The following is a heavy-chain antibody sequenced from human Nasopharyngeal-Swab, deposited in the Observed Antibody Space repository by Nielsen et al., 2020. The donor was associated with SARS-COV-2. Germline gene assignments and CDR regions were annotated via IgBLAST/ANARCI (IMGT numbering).Heavy chain of an antibody. J-gene: IGHJ4*02. CDR2: IYSGGST. Sequence: GGSLRLSCAASGFTVSSNYMSWVRQAPGKGLEWVSVIYSGGSTKYADSVKGRFTISRHNSKNTLYLQMNSLRAEDTAVYYCARGQRERPLYFDYWGQGTLVTVSS. CDR1: GFTVSSNY. D-gene: IGHD1-1*01. CDR3: ARGQRERPLYFDY. V-gene: IGHV3-53*04.